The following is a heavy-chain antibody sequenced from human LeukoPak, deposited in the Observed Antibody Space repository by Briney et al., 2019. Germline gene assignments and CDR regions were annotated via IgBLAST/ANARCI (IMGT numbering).Heavy chain of an antibody. D-gene: IGHD3-10*01. CDR3: ARAYMVRGVINAFDI. CDR2: IYYSGST. J-gene: IGHJ3*02. CDR1: GGSISSYY. Sequence: SETLSVTCTVSGGSISSYYWSWIRQPPGKGLEWIGYIYYSGSTNYNPSLKSRVTISVDTSKNQFSLKLSSVTAADTAVYYCARAYMVRGVINAFDIWGQGTMVTVSS. V-gene: IGHV4-59*01.